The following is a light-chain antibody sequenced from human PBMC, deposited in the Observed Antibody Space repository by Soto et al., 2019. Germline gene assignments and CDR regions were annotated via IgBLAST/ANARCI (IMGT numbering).Light chain of an antibody. CDR1: QILLHITGETF. CDR3: MKSTQLPPT. J-gene: IGKJ5*01. Sequence: DVVMTQTPLSLSVAHVHPASISFKSSQILLHITGETFLFWYLQKPGQSPQLLIYEVSTRVSGVPDRFSGSGSGTDFTLEISRVETDDVGIYYCMKSTQLPPTFGQGTRREIK. V-gene: IGKV2D-29*02. CDR2: EVS.